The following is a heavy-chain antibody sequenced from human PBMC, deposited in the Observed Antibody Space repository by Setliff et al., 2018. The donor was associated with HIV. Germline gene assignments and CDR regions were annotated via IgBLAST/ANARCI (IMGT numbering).Heavy chain of an antibody. J-gene: IGHJ4*02. CDR1: GYSINSGYY. CDR3: ARHSFPFGGKGVDY. CDR2: IYHSGST. D-gene: IGHD2-15*01. V-gene: IGHV4-38-2*01. Sequence: SETLSLTCAVSGYSINSGYYWGWIRQPPGKGLEWIGTIYHSGSTYYNPSLKSRVTISVDMSKNQFPLRLSPVTAADTAVYYCARHSFPFGGKGVDYWGQGTLVTVSS.